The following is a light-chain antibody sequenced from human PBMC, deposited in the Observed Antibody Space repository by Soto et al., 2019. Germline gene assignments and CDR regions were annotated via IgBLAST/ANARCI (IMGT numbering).Light chain of an antibody. J-gene: IGLJ2*01. Sequence: QSVLTQPASVSGSPGQSITISCSGTSSDVGRYNYVAWYQEYPGKAPKLIIYDVNNRPSGVSNRFSGSKSGNTASLTISGLQAEDEADYYCSSYTGSSTYVLFGGGTKVTVL. V-gene: IGLV2-14*01. CDR1: SSDVGRYNY. CDR3: SSYTGSSTYVL. CDR2: DVN.